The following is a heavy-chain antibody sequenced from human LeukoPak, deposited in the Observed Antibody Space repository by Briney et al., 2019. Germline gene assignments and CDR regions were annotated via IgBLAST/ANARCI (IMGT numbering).Heavy chain of an antibody. CDR3: ARDLAAAADYYGMGV. J-gene: IGHJ6*02. CDR2: INPNSGGT. V-gene: IGHV1-2*02. Sequence: ASVKVSCKASGYTFTGYYIHWVRQAPGQGLEWMGWINPNSGGTKYAQKFQGRVTMTRDTSISTGYMELSRLRSDDTAVYYWARDLAAAADYYGMGVWGQGTTVTVSS. D-gene: IGHD6-13*01. CDR1: GYTFTGYY.